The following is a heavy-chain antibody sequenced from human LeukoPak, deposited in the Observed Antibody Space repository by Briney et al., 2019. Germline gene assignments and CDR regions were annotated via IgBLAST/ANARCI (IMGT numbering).Heavy chain of an antibody. D-gene: IGHD6-19*01. CDR2: IYYSGST. J-gene: IGHJ4*02. CDR1: GGSISSSSYY. Sequence: SETLSLTCTVSGGSISSSSYYWGWIRQPPGKGLEWIGSIYYSGSTYYNPSLKSRVTISVDTSKNQFSLKLSSVTAADTAVYYCARRGGSGWYALIDHWGQGTLVTVSS. CDR3: ARRGGSGWYALIDH. V-gene: IGHV4-39*01.